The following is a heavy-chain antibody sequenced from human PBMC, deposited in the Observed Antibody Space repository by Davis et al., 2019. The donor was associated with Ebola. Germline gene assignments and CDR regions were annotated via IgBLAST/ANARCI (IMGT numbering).Heavy chain of an antibody. D-gene: IGHD4-23*01. V-gene: IGHV1-18*04. Sequence: ASVKVSCKASGYTFTSYSISWVRQAPGQGLEWMGWISGYNGNTNYEQKLQGRVTLTRDTSTNTVYMELSSLRSEDTAVYYCSTVVTNVDFWGQGTLVTVSS. CDR2: ISGYNGNT. CDR1: GYTFTSYS. CDR3: STVVTNVDF. J-gene: IGHJ4*02.